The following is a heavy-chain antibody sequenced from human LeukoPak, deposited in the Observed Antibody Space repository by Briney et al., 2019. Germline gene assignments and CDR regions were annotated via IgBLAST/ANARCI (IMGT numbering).Heavy chain of an antibody. D-gene: IGHD1-1*01. CDR2: ISGSGGST. Sequence: PGGSLRLSCAASGFTFSSYAMSLVRQATGKGLEWVSAISGSGGSTYYADSVKGRFTISRDNSKNTLYLQMNSLRAEDTAVYYCAKRENSWNPFDYWGQGTLVTVSS. CDR1: GFTFSSYA. CDR3: AKRENSWNPFDY. J-gene: IGHJ4*02. V-gene: IGHV3-23*01.